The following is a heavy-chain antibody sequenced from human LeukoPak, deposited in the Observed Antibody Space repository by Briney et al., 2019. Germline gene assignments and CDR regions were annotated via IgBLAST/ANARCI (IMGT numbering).Heavy chain of an antibody. CDR2: MNPNSGDT. D-gene: IGHD5-18*01. CDR3: ARADTSLVNFYYFGMDV. J-gene: IGHJ6*02. V-gene: IGHV1-8*01. CDR1: GYTFTSYD. Sequence: GASVKVSCKASGYTFTSYDINWVRQATGQGLEWMGWMNPNSGDTNYAQKFQGRVTMTRDTSINTAYMELSRLRSGDTAVYYCARADTSLVNFYYFGMDVWGQGTTVTVSS.